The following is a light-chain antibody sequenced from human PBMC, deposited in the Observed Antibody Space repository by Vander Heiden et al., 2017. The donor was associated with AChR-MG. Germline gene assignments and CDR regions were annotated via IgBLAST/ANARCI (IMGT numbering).Light chain of an antibody. CDR1: QGNSNY. CDR3: QKYNNALALT. V-gene: IGKV1-27*01. CDR2: SAS. J-gene: IGKJ4*01. Sequence: DLLMTQYPSSLAASVGDRVTITCRASQGNSNYLAWYQTKPGQVPKLLLYSASTLQSWVLSRFSCSGSCTVFTLTISSLQPEDVATYYCQKYNNALALTFGGGTKVEIK.